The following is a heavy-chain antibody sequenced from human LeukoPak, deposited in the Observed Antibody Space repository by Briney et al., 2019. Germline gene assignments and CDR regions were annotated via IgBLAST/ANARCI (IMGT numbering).Heavy chain of an antibody. CDR1: GFSFSSFS. D-gene: IGHD1-1*01. CDR2: ISGGSSFT. V-gene: IGHV3-21*01. CDR3: ARDPYNGAYSEGYYYYYMDV. J-gene: IGHJ6*03. Sequence: GPLRLSCAASGFSFSSFSMNWVRQAPGKGLEWVSYISGGSSFTYYVDSVKGRFTISRDNAKNSLYLQMNSLRAEDTAVYYCARDPYNGAYSEGYYYYYMDVWGKGTTVTVSS.